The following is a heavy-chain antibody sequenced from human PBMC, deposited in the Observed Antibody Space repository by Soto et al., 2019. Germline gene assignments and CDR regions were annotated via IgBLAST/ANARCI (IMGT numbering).Heavy chain of an antibody. CDR1: GYTFTSYD. J-gene: IGHJ4*02. D-gene: IGHD3-10*01. CDR2: MNPNSGNT. CDR3: ARDLYYYGSGTYSGGY. Sequence: ASVKVSCKASGYTFTSYDINWVRQATGQGLEWMGWMNPNSGNTGYAQKFLGRVTMTRNTSISTAYMELRSLRSDDTAVYYCARDLYYYGSGTYSGGYWGQGTLVTVSS. V-gene: IGHV1-8*01.